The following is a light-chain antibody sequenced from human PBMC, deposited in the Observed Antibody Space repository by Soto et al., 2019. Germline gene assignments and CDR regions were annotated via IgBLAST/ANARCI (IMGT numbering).Light chain of an antibody. Sequence: DVRMTQSPSSLSASVGESVTISCRASQDIAGYLAWFQQKPGKAPRSLIFSASTLHSGVPSRFSGSASGTDFTLTITNLQPEDFATYYCQQYNHPPLTFGGGTKVEIK. CDR2: SAS. V-gene: IGKV1-16*01. J-gene: IGKJ4*01. CDR1: QDIAGY. CDR3: QQYNHPPLT.